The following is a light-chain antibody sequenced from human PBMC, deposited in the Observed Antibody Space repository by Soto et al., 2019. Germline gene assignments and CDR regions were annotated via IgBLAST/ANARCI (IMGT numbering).Light chain of an antibody. CDR1: SSDIGGYNS. CDR3: SSSAGTNSFVL. J-gene: IGLJ3*02. CDR2: EVN. Sequence: QSVLTQPPSASGSPGQSVTISCTGTSSDIGGYNSVSWYQQHPGKAPKLMIYEVNKRPLGVPERFSGSKSGSTASLTVSGLQADDEADYYCSSSAGTNSFVLFGGGTKLTVL. V-gene: IGLV2-8*01.